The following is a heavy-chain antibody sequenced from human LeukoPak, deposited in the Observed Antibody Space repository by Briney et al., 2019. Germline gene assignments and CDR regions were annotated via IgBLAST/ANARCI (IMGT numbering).Heavy chain of an antibody. CDR3: AKAGSYWDFDY. Sequence: GGSLRLSCAASGFTLTSYAMNWVRQAPGKGLEWVSAISGRVGSTYFADSVQGRFTISRDNSKNTLYLQMNSLRAEDTAVYYCAKAGSYWDFDYWGQGTLVIVSS. D-gene: IGHD1-26*01. CDR1: GFTLTSYA. J-gene: IGHJ4*02. CDR2: ISGRVGST. V-gene: IGHV3-23*01.